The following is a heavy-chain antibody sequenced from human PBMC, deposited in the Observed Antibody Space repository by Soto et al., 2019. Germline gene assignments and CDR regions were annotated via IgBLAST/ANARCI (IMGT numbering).Heavy chain of an antibody. CDR1: GGSISPYY. D-gene: IGHD1-26*01. V-gene: IGHV4-59*08. CDR2: IYYSGST. CDR3: ARHSVTYYDFDY. J-gene: IGHJ4*02. Sequence: SETLSLTCTVSGGSISPYYWSWIRQPPGKGLEWIGYIYYSGSTTYNPSLKSRVTISVDTSNNQFSLTLTSVTAADMAVYYCARHSVTYYDFDYWGQGTLVNVSS.